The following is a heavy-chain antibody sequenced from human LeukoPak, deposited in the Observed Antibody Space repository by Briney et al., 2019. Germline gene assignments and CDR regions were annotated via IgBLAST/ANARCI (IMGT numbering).Heavy chain of an antibody. V-gene: IGHV1-46*01. D-gene: IGHD6-13*01. CDR3: AREGRGVPGAIAAVKGFDY. CDR2: INPSGGST. CDR1: GYTFTSYY. Sequence: ASVKVSCMASGYTFTSYYMHWVRQAPGQGLEWMGIINPSGGSTSYAQKFQGRVTMTRDMSTSTVYMELSSLRSEDTAIYYCAREGRGVPGAIAAVKGFDYWGQGTLVTVSS. J-gene: IGHJ4*02.